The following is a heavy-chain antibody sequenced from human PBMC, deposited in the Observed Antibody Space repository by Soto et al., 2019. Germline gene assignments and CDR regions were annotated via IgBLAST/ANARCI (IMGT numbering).Heavy chain of an antibody. CDR3: ARDRLPMVVVVMGWFDP. J-gene: IGHJ5*02. Sequence: GGSLRLSCAASGFSFRDYYMSWIRQAPGKGLEWISYISGSGNTIYYADTVKGRFIISRDNAKNSLFLQMNSLRADDTAVYYCARDRLPMVVVVMGWFDPWGQGTLVTVSS. D-gene: IGHD3-22*01. CDR1: GFSFRDYY. V-gene: IGHV3-11*01. CDR2: ISGSGNTI.